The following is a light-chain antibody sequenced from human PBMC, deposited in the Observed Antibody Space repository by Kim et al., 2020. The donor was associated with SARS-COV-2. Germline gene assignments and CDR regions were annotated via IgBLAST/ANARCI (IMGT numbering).Light chain of an antibody. J-gene: IGKJ4*01. V-gene: IGKV3-11*01. Sequence: IVLTQSPSTFSFSPGDRDTLSCRASQSVSNYLAWYQQKPGQAPRLLVYDASTRATGIPSRFSGNGSGTDFTLTISSLEPEDFAVYYCQQRANWPPLTFGGGTKVDIK. CDR1: QSVSNY. CDR2: DAS. CDR3: QQRANWPPLT.